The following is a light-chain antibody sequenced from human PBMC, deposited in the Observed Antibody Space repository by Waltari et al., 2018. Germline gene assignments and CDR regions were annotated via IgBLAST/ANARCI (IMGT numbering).Light chain of an antibody. Sequence: SSELTQDPAVSVAMGQTVTITCQGNGLRSYYASWYQQRPGQAPILIMYDNNNRPSWVPDRSSGSNADNTASLTITGAQAEDEASYYCHSRDASGVGGSFGGGTKLTVL. CDR2: DNN. CDR1: GLRSYY. CDR3: HSRDASGVGGS. V-gene: IGLV3-19*01. J-gene: IGLJ2*01.